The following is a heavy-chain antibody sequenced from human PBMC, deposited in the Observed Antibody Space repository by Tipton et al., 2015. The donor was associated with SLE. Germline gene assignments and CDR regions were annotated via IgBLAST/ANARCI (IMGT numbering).Heavy chain of an antibody. Sequence: TLSLTCTVSGGSVSSPIDYWSWIRQSPGKGLEWIGEINHSGSTSYNPSLKSRVTISVDTSKNQFSLKVSSVTAADTAVYYCATRDYGDYTKWFDPWGQGTLVTVSS. CDR1: GGSVSSPIDY. CDR3: ATRDYGDYTKWFDP. CDR2: INHSGST. J-gene: IGHJ5*02. D-gene: IGHD4-17*01. V-gene: IGHV4-61*01.